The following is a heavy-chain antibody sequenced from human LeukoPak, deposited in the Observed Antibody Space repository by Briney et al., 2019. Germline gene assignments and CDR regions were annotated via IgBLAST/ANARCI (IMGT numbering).Heavy chain of an antibody. CDR1: GFTVSSNY. D-gene: IGHD2/OR15-2a*01. Sequence: PGGSLRLSCVASGFTVSSNYMSWVRQAPGKGLEWLSVFYSGGSTYYADSVKGRFTISRDISKNTLYLQMNSLRAEDTAVYYCAREILPSYAFDIWGQGTLVTVSS. V-gene: IGHV3-66*01. CDR2: FYSGGST. J-gene: IGHJ3*02. CDR3: AREILPSYAFDI.